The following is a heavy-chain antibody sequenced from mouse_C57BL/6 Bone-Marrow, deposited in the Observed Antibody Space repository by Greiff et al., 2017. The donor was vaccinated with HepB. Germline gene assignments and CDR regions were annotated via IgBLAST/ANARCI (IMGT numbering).Heavy chain of an antibody. Sequence: VHLVESGPGLVAPSQSLSITCTVSGFSLTSYGVHWVRQPPGKGLEWLVVIWSDGSTTYNSALNSRLSISKDNSKSQVFLKMNSLQTDDTAMYYCARNYYGSGYYAMDYWGQGTSVTVSS. V-gene: IGHV2-6*03. J-gene: IGHJ4*01. D-gene: IGHD1-1*01. CDR1: GFSLTSYG. CDR2: IWSDGST. CDR3: ARNYYGSGYYAMDY.